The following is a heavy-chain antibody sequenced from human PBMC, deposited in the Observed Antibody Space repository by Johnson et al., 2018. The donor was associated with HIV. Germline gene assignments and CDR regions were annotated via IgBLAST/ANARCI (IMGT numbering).Heavy chain of an antibody. CDR1: GFTFSIYG. J-gene: IGHJ3*02. V-gene: IGHV3-15*01. CDR2: IKSKGYGGTI. Sequence: VQLVESGGGVVQPGRSLRLSCAASGFTFSIYGMHWVRQAPGKGLEWVGRIKSKGYGGTIDYAAPVKGRFTISRDNSKNTLYLQMNSLRAEDTAVYYCARDATYYYDSSGYHDAFDIWGQGTMVTVSS. D-gene: IGHD3-22*01. CDR3: ARDATYYYDSSGYHDAFDI.